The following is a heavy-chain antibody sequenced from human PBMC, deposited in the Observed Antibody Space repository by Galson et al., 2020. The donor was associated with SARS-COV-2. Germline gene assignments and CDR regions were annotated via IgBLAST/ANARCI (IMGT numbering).Heavy chain of an antibody. J-gene: IGHJ4*02. CDR3: AKARGDTITSRSLDS. Sequence: GGSLRLSCAGSGFTFSNYAMSWVRQVPGKGLEWVSTLSGNGVVTYHAASVTGRFTISRDNSRNTLYLQMNTLRAEDTALYYCAKARGDTITSRSLDSWGKGTLVTVSS. V-gene: IGHV3-23*01. CDR1: GFTFSNYA. D-gene: IGHD3-10*01. CDR2: LSGNGVVT.